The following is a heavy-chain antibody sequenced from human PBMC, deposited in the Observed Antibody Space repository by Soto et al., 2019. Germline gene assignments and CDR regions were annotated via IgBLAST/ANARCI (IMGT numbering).Heavy chain of an antibody. CDR2: IYSSGST. Sequence: QVQLQESGPGLVKPSQTLSLTCTVSGGSISSGGYYWSWIRQHPGKGLEWIGYIYSSGSTYYNPSLRSRVTISVDTSKNQFSLKLSSVTAADTALYSCARRYGGNSGDYWGQGTLVTVSS. D-gene: IGHD2-21*02. CDR3: ARRYGGNSGDY. J-gene: IGHJ4*02. V-gene: IGHV4-31*03. CDR1: GGSISSGGYY.